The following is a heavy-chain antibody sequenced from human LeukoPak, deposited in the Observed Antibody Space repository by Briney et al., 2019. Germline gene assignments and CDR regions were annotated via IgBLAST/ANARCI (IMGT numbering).Heavy chain of an antibody. V-gene: IGHV1-69*04. CDR3: ARDRGIRYFDRLQSELDGFDI. Sequence: GASVKVSCKASGGTFSSYAISWVRQAPGQGLEWMGRIIPILGIANYAQKFQGRVTITADKSTSTAYMELRSLGSDDTAVYYCARDRGIRYFDRLQSELDGFDIWGQGTMVTVSS. D-gene: IGHD3-9*01. CDR2: IIPILGIA. CDR1: GGTFSSYA. J-gene: IGHJ3*02.